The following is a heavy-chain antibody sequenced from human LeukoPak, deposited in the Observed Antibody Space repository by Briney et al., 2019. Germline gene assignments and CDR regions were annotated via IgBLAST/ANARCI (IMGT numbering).Heavy chain of an antibody. J-gene: IGHJ4*02. D-gene: IGHD3-16*01. CDR3: ASTFVGRRE. Sequence: GGSLRLSCAASGYTFGNYWMSWVRQAPGKGLEWVANIKQDGSEKYYVDSVKGRFTISRDNAKSSLYLQMNSLRVEDTAVYYCASTFVGRREWGQGTLVTVSS. CDR2: IKQDGSEK. CDR1: GYTFGNYW. V-gene: IGHV3-7*01.